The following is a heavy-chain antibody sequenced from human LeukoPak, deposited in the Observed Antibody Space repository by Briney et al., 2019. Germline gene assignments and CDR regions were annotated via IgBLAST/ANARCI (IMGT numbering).Heavy chain of an antibody. V-gene: IGHV3-23*01. J-gene: IGHJ4*02. CDR2: ISGGGGST. D-gene: IGHD2-2*01. Sequence: GGSLRLSCAASGFTFRSHAMSWVRQAPGKGLEWVSGISGGGGSTYYADSVKGRFTISRDNSKNTLYLQMNSLRAEDTAVYYCAKDRDDPLVPAAPDYWGQGTLVTVSS. CDR1: GFTFRSHA. CDR3: AKDRDDPLVPAAPDY.